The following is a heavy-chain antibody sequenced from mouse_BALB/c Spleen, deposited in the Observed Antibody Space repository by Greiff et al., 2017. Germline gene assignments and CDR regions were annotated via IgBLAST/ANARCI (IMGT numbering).Heavy chain of an antibody. CDR1: GFNIKDYY. J-gene: IGHJ2*01. CDR2: IDPENGNT. Sequence: VQLQQSGAELVRPGALVKLSCKASGFNIKDYYMHWVKQRPEQGLEWIGWIDPENGNTIYDPKLQGKASIAADTSSNTAYLQLSSLTSEDTAVYYCASYHGYFDYWGQGTTLTVSS. CDR3: ASYHGYFDY. V-gene: IGHV14-1*02.